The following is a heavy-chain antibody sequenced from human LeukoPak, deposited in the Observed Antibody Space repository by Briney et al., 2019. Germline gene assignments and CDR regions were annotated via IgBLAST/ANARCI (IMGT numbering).Heavy chain of an antibody. V-gene: IGHV3-7*01. CDR3: ARYYYGSGSYSLTDWFDP. D-gene: IGHD3-10*01. Sequence: AGGSLRLSCAASGFTFSSCWMSWVRQAPGKGLEWVANIKQDGSEKYYVDSVKGRFTISRDNAKSSLYLQMNSLRAEDTAVYYCARYYYGSGSYSLTDWFDPWGQGTLVTVSS. J-gene: IGHJ5*02. CDR1: GFTFSSCW. CDR2: IKQDGSEK.